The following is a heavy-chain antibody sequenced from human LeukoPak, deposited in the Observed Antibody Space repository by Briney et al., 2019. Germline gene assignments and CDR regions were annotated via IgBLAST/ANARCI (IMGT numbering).Heavy chain of an antibody. CDR3: AKDAVRGSGRINWFDS. V-gene: IGHV3-23*01. CDR1: GFTFSSYA. D-gene: IGHD3-10*01. CDR2: ISGSGGST. J-gene: IGHJ5*01. Sequence: PGGSLRLSCAASGFTFSSYAMTWVRQAPGKGLEWVSAISGSGGSTYYAASVKGRFTISRDNSKNTLYLQMNSLRGEDTAAYYCAKDAVRGSGRINWFDSWGQGTLVTVSS.